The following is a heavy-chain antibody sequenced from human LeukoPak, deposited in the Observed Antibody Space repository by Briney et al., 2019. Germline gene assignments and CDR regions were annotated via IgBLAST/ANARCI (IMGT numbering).Heavy chain of an antibody. J-gene: IGHJ4*02. Sequence: GGSLRLSCAASGFTFSSYGMHWVRQAPGKGLEGVAFIRYDGSNKYYADSVKGRFTISRDNSKNTLYLQMNSLRAEDTAVYYCAKDVNLEWLSRGFDYWGQGTLVTVSS. V-gene: IGHV3-30*02. CDR1: GFTFSSYG. CDR3: AKDVNLEWLSRGFDY. CDR2: IRYDGSNK. D-gene: IGHD3-3*01.